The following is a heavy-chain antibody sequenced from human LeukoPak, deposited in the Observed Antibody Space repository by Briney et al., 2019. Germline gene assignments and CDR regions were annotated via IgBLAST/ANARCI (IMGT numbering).Heavy chain of an antibody. CDR2: ISGSGGST. V-gene: IGHV3-23*01. CDR3: AKEVQLWSTYYYYGMDV. CDR1: GFTFSSYA. J-gene: IGHJ6*02. Sequence: GGSLRLSCAASGFTFSSYAMSWVRQAPGKGLEWVSAISGSGGSTYYADSVKGRFTISRDNSKNTLYLQMNSLRAEDTAVYYCAKEVQLWSTYYYYGMDVWGQGTTVTVSS. D-gene: IGHD5-18*01.